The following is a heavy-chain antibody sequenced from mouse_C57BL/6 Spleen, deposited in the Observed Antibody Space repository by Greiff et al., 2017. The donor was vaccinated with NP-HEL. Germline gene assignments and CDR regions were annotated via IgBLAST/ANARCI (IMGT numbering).Heavy chain of an antibody. V-gene: IGHV1-69*01. Sequence: QVQLQQPGAELVMPGASVKLSCKASGYTFTSYWMHWVKQRPGQGLEWIGEIDPSDSYTNYNQKFKGKSTLTADKSSSTAYMQLSSLTSEDSAVYYCARAYGSKDASMDDWGQGTSVTVAS. CDR1: GYTFTSYW. J-gene: IGHJ4*01. CDR2: IDPSDSYT. D-gene: IGHD1-1*01. CDR3: ARAYGSKDASMDD.